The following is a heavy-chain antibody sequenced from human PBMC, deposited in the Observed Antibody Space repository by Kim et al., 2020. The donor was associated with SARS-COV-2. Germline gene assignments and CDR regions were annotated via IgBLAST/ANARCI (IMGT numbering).Heavy chain of an antibody. J-gene: IGHJ4*02. D-gene: IGHD5-18*01. Sequence: RYSPPFQGQVTISADKSISTAYLQWSRLKASDTTMYYCARRPGYSYGIDYWGQGTLVTVSS. CDR3: ARRPGYSYGIDY. V-gene: IGHV5-51*01.